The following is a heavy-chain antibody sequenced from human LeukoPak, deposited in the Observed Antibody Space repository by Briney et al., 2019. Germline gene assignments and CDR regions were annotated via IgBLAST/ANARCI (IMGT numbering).Heavy chain of an antibody. CDR2: ISSSGSTI. V-gene: IGHV3-11*04. J-gene: IGHJ4*02. Sequence: PGGSLRLSCAASGFTFSDYYMSWIRQAPGKGLEGVSYISSSGSTIYYADSVKGRFTISRDNAKNSLYLQMNSLRAEDTAVYYCARDWGTYSNYIDYWGQGTLVTVSS. CDR1: GFTFSDYY. D-gene: IGHD3-16*01. CDR3: ARDWGTYSNYIDY.